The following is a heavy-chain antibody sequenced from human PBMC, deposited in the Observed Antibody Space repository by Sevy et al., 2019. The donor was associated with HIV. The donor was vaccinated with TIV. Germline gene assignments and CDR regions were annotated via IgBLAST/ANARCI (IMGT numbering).Heavy chain of an antibody. Sequence: GGSLRLSCAASGFMFSSFAMHWVRQAPGKGLEWVAYISKDGMTQQYADSAKGRFTFSRDNCKNTQYLQMNSLRIEDTAVYYCVRDGNSSTWPFDYWGQGTLVTVSS. CDR3: VRDGNSSTWPFDY. CDR2: ISKDGMTQ. V-gene: IGHV3-30*04. CDR1: GFMFSSFA. J-gene: IGHJ4*02. D-gene: IGHD6-13*01.